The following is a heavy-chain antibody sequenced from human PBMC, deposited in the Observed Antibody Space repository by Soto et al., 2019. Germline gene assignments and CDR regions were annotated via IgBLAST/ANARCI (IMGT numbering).Heavy chain of an antibody. CDR1: GDTFSGNSAS. V-gene: IGHV6-1*01. CDR2: TYYRSKWYT. D-gene: IGHD3-3*01. J-gene: IGHJ4*02. CDR3: ARGVFAGPSFFDY. Sequence: TLSLTRDISGDTFSGNSASWNWIRQSPSRGLEWLGRTYYRSKWYTDYAESVKSRIVVTPDTSRNQFSLQLISVSPEDAAVYYCARGVFAGPSFFDYWGQGTLVTVSS.